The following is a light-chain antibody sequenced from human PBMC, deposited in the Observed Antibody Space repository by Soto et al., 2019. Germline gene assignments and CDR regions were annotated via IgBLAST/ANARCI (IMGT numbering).Light chain of an antibody. CDR2: ATS. CDR3: QQDNSYPWT. Sequence: DIQMTQSPSSLSASVVDRVTITCRASQDIDFFLAWFQQQPGKAPKSLIYATSKLQDGVPSKFTGSGSWTEFTLTISTLQPEDFATYFFQQDNSYPWTFGPGTKV. V-gene: IGKV1-16*02. J-gene: IGKJ1*01. CDR1: QDIDFF.